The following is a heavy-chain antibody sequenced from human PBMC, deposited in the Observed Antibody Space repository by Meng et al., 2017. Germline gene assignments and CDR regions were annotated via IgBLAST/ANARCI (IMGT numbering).Heavy chain of an antibody. CDR2: IIPIFGTA. Sequence: SVKVSCKASGGTFSSYAISWVRQAPGQGLEWMGGIIPIFGTANYAQKFQGRVTITADESTSTAYMELSSLRSGDTAVYYCASSGDSSGYFKAFDIWGQGTMVTVSS. V-gene: IGHV1-69*13. CDR1: GGTFSSYA. D-gene: IGHD3-22*01. CDR3: ASSGDSSGYFKAFDI. J-gene: IGHJ3*02.